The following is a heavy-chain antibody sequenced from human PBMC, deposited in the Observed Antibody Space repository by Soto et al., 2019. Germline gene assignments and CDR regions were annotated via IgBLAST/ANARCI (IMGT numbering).Heavy chain of an antibody. CDR2: IHPGDSDT. CDR1: RYSFSSYW. CDR3: ARFLYGTSSSSIFYYFYGIDV. Sequence: RGESLKISCKGFRYSFSSYWIGWVRQMPGKGLEWMGIIHPGDSDTRYNPSFQGQVTISADKSFSTAYVQWSSLKASDSAIYYCARFLYGTSSSSIFYYFYGIDVWGQGTTVTVSS. D-gene: IGHD6-6*01. V-gene: IGHV5-51*01. J-gene: IGHJ6*02.